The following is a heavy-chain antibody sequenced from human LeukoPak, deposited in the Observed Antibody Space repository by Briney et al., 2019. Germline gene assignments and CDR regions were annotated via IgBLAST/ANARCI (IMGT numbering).Heavy chain of an antibody. J-gene: IGHJ5*02. CDR1: GFTFSSYS. D-gene: IGHD2-2*01. CDR2: ISSSSSYI. V-gene: IGHV3-21*01. CDR3: ASGGGIVVVPASDWFDP. Sequence: GGSLRLSCAASGFTFSSYSMNWVRQAPGKGLEWVSSISSSSSYIYYADSVKGRSTISRDNAKNSLYLQMNSLRAEDTAVYYCASGGGIVVVPASDWFDPWGQGTLVTVSS.